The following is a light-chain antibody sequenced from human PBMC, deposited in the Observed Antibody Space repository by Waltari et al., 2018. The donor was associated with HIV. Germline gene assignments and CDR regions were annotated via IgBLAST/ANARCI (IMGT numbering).Light chain of an antibody. CDR2: DVS. Sequence: GSGSDIGGYNYVSWYQHYPGKAPKLIIYDVSRRPSVVSNRFSGSKSGNTASLTISGLRAEDEADYYCSSYTSITLIFGGGTKLTVL. V-gene: IGLV2-14*03. CDR3: SSYTSITLI. CDR1: GSDIGGYNY. J-gene: IGLJ2*01.